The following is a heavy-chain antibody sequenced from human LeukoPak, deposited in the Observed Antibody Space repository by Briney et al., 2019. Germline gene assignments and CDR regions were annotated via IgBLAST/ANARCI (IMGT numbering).Heavy chain of an antibody. Sequence: SETLSLTCSVSRGAVNSPAVYWVWIRQPPGKGLECLGGIYNRGDTFSNPSLMSRVDFSIDTSKDQFSLSLMSVTAADTAIYYCARQGVLYGFDFWGQGIPVTVSS. CDR2: IYNRGDT. V-gene: IGHV4-39*01. J-gene: IGHJ4*02. D-gene: IGHD3-16*01. CDR1: RGAVNSPAVY. CDR3: ARQGVLYGFDF.